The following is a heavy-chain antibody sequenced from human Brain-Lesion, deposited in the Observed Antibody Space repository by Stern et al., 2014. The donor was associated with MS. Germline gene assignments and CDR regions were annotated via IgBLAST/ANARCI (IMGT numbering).Heavy chain of an antibody. CDR3: ARFPASRPHVFDS. Sequence: VQLVESGPGLVKPSGTLSLTCAVSGGSISSSNWWSWVRQSPGKGLEWIGESDHSGSTIYNPSLKSRVTVSVDKSKNRFSPNLRFVTAADTAVYFCARFPASRPHVFDSWGQGTLVTVSS. CDR1: GGSISSSNW. J-gene: IGHJ4*02. CDR2: SDHSGST. V-gene: IGHV4-4*02. D-gene: IGHD6-13*01.